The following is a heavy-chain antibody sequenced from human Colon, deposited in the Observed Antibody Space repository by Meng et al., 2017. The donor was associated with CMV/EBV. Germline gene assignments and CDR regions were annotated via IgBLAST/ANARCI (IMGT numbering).Heavy chain of an antibody. V-gene: IGHV3-21*01. CDR1: GFTFSRYS. CDR2: ISSGSSFI. Sequence: GESLKISCAASGFTFSRYSMNWLRQAPGKGLEWVSSISSGSSFIYYPDSVRGRFTISRDDATNSLYLQMNSLRVEDTAIYYCATRYSGQYFDWLLPPFDFWGQGALVTVSS. J-gene: IGHJ4*02. D-gene: IGHD3-9*01. CDR3: ATRYSGQYFDWLLPPFDF.